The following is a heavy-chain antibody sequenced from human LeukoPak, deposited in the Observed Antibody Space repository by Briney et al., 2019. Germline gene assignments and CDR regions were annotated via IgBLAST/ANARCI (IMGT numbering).Heavy chain of an antibody. CDR3: AKDYSSYSSGWYRF. CDR2: ISGSGGST. Sequence: GGSLRLSCAASGFTFSSYAMSWVRQAPGKGLEWVSAISGSGGSTYYADSVKGRFTIFRDNSKNTLYLQMNSLRAEDTAVYYCAKDYSSYSSGWYRFWGQGTLVTVSS. CDR1: GFTFSSYA. V-gene: IGHV3-23*01. D-gene: IGHD6-19*01. J-gene: IGHJ4*02.